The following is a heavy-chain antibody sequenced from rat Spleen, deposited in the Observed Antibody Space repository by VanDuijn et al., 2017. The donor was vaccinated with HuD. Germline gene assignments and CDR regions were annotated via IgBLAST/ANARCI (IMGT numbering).Heavy chain of an antibody. CDR2: ISYGDSSGHSST. J-gene: IGHJ2*01. V-gene: IGHV5-7*01. CDR3: ARRHYGYTDYFDY. D-gene: IGHD1-9*01. Sequence: EVQLVESGGGLVQPGRSLKLSCTASGFTFSTFPMVWVRQAPKKGLEWVASISYGDSSGHSSTYYRDSVKGRFTISRDNAKSTLSLQMDSLRSDDTATYYCARRHYGYTDYFDYWGQGVMVTVSS. CDR1: GFTFSTFP.